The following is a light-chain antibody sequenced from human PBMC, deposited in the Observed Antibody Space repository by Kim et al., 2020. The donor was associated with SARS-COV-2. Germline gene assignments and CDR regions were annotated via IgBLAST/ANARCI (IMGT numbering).Light chain of an antibody. CDR2: RDN. V-gene: IGLV3-9*01. Sequence: VAPGQTASITGGGNSFGRKNGHWYQQKPGQAPVLVIFRDNNRPSGIPERFSASTSGNTATLTISGAQAGDEADYYCQVWDSDTYLFGTGTKVTVL. CDR3: QVWDSDTYL. CDR1: SFGRKN. J-gene: IGLJ1*01.